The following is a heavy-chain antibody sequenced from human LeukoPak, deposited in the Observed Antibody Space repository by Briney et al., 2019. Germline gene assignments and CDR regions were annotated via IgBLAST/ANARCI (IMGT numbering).Heavy chain of an antibody. CDR1: GYTFTGYY. CDR3: AQAGYDSSGYYRFDY. J-gene: IGHJ4*02. Sequence: GASVKVSCKASGYTFTGYYMHWVRQAPGQGLEWMGWINPNSGGTNYAQKFQGRVTMTRNTSISTAYMELSSLRSEDTAVYYCAQAGYDSSGYYRFDYWGQGTLVTVSS. V-gene: IGHV1-2*02. D-gene: IGHD3-22*01. CDR2: INPNSGGT.